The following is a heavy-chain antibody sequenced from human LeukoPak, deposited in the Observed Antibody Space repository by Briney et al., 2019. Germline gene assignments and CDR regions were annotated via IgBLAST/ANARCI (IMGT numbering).Heavy chain of an antibody. J-gene: IGHJ5*02. CDR2: MNPNSGNT. CDR1: GYTFTIYD. Sequence: ASVTVSFTASGYTFTIYDINWVRQATGQGLEWMGWMNPNSGNTGYAQKFQGRVTMTRNTSISTAYMELSSLRSEDTAVYYCARGRYYYGSGSYLTSVYNWFDPWGQGTLVTVSS. D-gene: IGHD3-10*01. CDR3: ARGRYYYGSGSYLTSVYNWFDP. V-gene: IGHV1-8*01.